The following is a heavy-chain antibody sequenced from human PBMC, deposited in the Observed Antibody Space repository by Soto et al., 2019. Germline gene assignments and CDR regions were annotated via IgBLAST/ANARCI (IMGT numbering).Heavy chain of an antibody. Sequence: PSETLSLTCTVSGGSVSSGDYYWSWIRQPPGKGLEWIGYIYYSGNTRYNPSLGSRVAISLDTSKNQFSLKLTSATAADTAFYYCARDVNRWELRGFFDPWGRGALVTVSS. V-gene: IGHV4-61*08. D-gene: IGHD1-7*01. CDR1: GGSVSSGDYY. J-gene: IGHJ5*02. CDR3: ARDVNRWELRGFFDP. CDR2: IYYSGNT.